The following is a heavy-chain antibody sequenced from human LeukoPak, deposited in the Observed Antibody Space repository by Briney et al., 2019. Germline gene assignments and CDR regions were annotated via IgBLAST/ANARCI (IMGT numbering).Heavy chain of an antibody. V-gene: IGHV3-21*01. Sequence: GGSLRLSCAASGFTFSSYSMNWVRQAPGKGLEWVSSISSSRSYIYYADSVKGRFTISRDNAKNSLYLQMNSLRAEDTAVYYCARDEKYYYDSSGYYYGDYWGQGTLVTVSS. J-gene: IGHJ4*02. CDR1: GFTFSSYS. CDR3: ARDEKYYYDSSGYYYGDY. D-gene: IGHD3-22*01. CDR2: ISSSRSYI.